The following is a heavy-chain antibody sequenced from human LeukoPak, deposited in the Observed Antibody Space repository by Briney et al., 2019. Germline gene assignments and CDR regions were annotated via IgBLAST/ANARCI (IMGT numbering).Heavy chain of an antibody. Sequence: GGSLRLSCAASEFTFRNSWMNWLRQAPGKGLEWVAIIKADGSEIHYVDSVRGRFIVSRDNGKNSLYLQMSSLRAEDTAVYYCASSDQGPENWGQGTLVTVSS. CDR1: EFTFRNSW. CDR3: ASSDQGPEN. D-gene: IGHD3-10*01. CDR2: IKADGSEI. J-gene: IGHJ4*02. V-gene: IGHV3-7*01.